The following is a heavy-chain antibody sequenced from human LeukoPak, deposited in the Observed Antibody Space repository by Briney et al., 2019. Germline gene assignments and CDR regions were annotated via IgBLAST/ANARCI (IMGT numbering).Heavy chain of an antibody. CDR1: GGSISSSSYY. CDR2: IYYSGST. D-gene: IGHD6-13*01. CDR3: ARHRKTAGIVEWVDPFDP. J-gene: IGHJ5*02. V-gene: IGHV4-39*06. Sequence: SETLSLTCTVSGGSISSSSYYWGWIRQPPGKGLEWIGSIYYSGSTYYNPSLKSRVTISVDTSKNQFPLKLSSVTAADTAVYYCARHRKTAGIVEWVDPFDPWGQGTLVTVSS.